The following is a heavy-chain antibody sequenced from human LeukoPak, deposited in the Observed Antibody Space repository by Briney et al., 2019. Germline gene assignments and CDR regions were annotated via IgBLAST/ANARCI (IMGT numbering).Heavy chain of an antibody. CDR3: ARGWSGRYIDY. CDR1: GGSISSGGYY. D-gene: IGHD3-3*01. Sequence: PSQTLSLTCTVSGGSISSGGYYWSWIRQPPGKGLEWIGYIYHSGSTYYNPSLKSRVTISVDRSKNQFSLKLSSVTAADTAVYYCARGWSGRYIDYWGQGTLVTVSS. CDR2: IYHSGST. V-gene: IGHV4-30-2*01. J-gene: IGHJ4*02.